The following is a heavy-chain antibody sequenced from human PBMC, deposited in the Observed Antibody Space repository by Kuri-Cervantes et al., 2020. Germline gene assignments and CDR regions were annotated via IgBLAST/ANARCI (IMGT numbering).Heavy chain of an antibody. D-gene: IGHD6-6*01. J-gene: IGHJ6*02. CDR2: IYSGGST. CDR1: GFTFSSYW. V-gene: IGHV3-66*01. Sequence: GESLKISCAASGFTFSSYWMSWVRQAPGKGLEWVSVIYSGGSTYYADSVKGRFTISRDNSKNTLYLQMNSLRAEDTAVYYCARASSSSRYYYYGMDVWGQGTTVTVSS. CDR3: ARASSSSRYYYYGMDV.